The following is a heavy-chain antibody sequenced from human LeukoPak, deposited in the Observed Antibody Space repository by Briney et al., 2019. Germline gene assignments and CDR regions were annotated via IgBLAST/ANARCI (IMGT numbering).Heavy chain of an antibody. D-gene: IGHD4-17*01. CDR1: GGSISSYY. V-gene: IGHV4-59*01. J-gene: IGHJ4*02. Sequence: SETLSLTCTVSGGSISSYYWSWLRQPPGKGLEWIGYIYYSGSTNYNPSLKSRVTISVDTSKNQFSLKLSSVTAADTAVYYCARGGTDYGDSSFDYWGQGTLVTVPS. CDR2: IYYSGST. CDR3: ARGGTDYGDSSFDY.